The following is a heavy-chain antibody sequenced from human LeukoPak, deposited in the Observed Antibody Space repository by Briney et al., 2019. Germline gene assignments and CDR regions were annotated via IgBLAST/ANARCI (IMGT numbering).Heavy chain of an antibody. V-gene: IGHV3-30*18. CDR2: ISYDGSNK. D-gene: IGHD2-21*01. Sequence: GGSLRLSCAASGFTFSSYSMNWVRQAPGKGLEWVAVISYDGSNKYYADSVKGRFTISRDNSKNTLYLQMNSLRAEDTAVYYCAKDPKASHHPIPFDYWGQGTLVTVSS. CDR1: GFTFSSYS. CDR3: AKDPKASHHPIPFDY. J-gene: IGHJ4*02.